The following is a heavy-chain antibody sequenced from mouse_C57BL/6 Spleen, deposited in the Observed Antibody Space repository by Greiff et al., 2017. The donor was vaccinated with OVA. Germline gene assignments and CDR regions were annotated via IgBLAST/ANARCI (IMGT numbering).Heavy chain of an antibody. Sequence: EVKLMESGGGLVKPGGSLKLSCAASGFTFSSYAMSWVRQTPEKRLEWVATISDGGSYTYYPDNVKGRFTISRDNAKNNLYLQMSHLKSEDTAMYYCARDELGRRDFDYWGQGTTLTVSS. D-gene: IGHD4-1*01. V-gene: IGHV5-4*01. CDR2: ISDGGSYT. CDR1: GFTFSSYA. J-gene: IGHJ2*01. CDR3: ARDELGRRDFDY.